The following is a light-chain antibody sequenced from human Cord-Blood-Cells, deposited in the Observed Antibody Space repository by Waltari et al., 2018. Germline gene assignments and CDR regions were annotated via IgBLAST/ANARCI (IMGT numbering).Light chain of an antibody. CDR3: QQLNSYPPFS. CDR1: QGISSY. J-gene: IGKJ2*03. CDR2: AGS. Sequence: DIQLTQSPSFLSASVGDRVTITCRASQGISSYLAWYQQKPGKAPKLMIYAGSTLQDGVPSRFSCIVSVTEFTLTIISLQPEDFATYYCQQLNSYPPFSFGHGTKLEIK. V-gene: IGKV1-9*01.